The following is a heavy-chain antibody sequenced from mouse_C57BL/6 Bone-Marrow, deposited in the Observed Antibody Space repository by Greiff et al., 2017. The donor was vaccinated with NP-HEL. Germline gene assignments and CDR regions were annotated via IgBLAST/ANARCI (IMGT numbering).Heavy chain of an antibody. D-gene: IGHD2-4*01. V-gene: IGHV1-19*01. CDR1: GYTFTDYY. Sequence: EVQLVESGPVLVKPGASVKMSCKASGYTFTDYYMNWVKQSHGKSLEWIGVINPYNGGTSYNQKFKGKATLTVDKSSSTAYMELNSLTSEDSAVYYCWDYGENYWGQGTTLTVSS. CDR3: WDYGENY. J-gene: IGHJ2*01. CDR2: INPYNGGT.